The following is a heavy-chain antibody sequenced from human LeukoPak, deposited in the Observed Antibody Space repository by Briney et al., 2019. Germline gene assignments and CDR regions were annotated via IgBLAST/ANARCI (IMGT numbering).Heavy chain of an antibody. CDR1: GFTFSSYS. V-gene: IGHV3-21*01. CDR3: ARDQVYSGYDFFDY. D-gene: IGHD5-12*01. J-gene: IGHJ4*02. Sequence: PGGSLRLSCAASGFTFSSYSMNWVRQAPGKGLEWVSSISSSSSYIYYADSVKGRFTISRDNAKNSLYLQMNSLRAEDTAVYYCARDQVYSGYDFFDYWGQGTLVTVSS. CDR2: ISSSSSYI.